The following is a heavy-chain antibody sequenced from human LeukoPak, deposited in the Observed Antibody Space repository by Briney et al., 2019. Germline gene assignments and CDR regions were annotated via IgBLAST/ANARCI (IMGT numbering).Heavy chain of an antibody. CDR1: GGSISSGGYY. J-gene: IGHJ6*02. V-gene: IGHV4-31*03. CDR2: INHSGST. CDR3: ARAPGAGQWLVFPRSYSYYYGMDV. Sequence: SQTLSLTCTVSGGSISSGGYYWSWIRQHPGKGLEWIGEINHSGSTNYNPSLKSRVTISVDTSKNQFSLKLSSVTAADTAVYYCARAPGAGQWLVFPRSYSYYYGMDVWGQGTTVTVSS. D-gene: IGHD6-19*01.